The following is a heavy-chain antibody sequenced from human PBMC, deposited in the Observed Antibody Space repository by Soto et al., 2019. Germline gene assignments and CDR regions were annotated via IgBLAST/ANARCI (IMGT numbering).Heavy chain of an antibody. CDR3: ARAVGVVAASPPDDYGDEGTEEANARDAFDI. J-gene: IGHJ3*02. CDR2: IIPILGIA. CDR1: GGTFSSYT. Sequence: QVQLVQSGAEVKKPGSSVKVSCKASGGTFSSYTISWVRQAPGQGLEWMGRIIPILGIANYAQKCQGRVTINADKTTSTAYMERSSLRAEDTAVYYCARAVGVVAASPPDDYGDEGTEEANARDAFDIWGQGTMVTVSS. D-gene: IGHD2-15*01. V-gene: IGHV1-69*02.